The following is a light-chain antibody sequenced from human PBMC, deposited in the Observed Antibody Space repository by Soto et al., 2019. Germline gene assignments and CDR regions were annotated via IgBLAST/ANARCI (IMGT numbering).Light chain of an antibody. CDR3: QQYYVSGS. Sequence: AIRMIQSPSSFSASTGDRVTVICRASQGISSYLAWYQQKPGKAPKLLIYAASTLQSGVPSRFSGSGSGTDFTLTISCLQSEDFATYYCQQYYVSGSFGGGTKVHIK. J-gene: IGKJ4*01. CDR2: AAS. V-gene: IGKV1-8*01. CDR1: QGISSY.